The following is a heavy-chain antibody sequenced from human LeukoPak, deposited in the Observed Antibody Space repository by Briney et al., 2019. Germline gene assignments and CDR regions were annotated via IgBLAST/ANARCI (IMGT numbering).Heavy chain of an antibody. CDR2: IYPGDSDT. CDR3: ARQVRGYDFWSGYTTTGAFDI. V-gene: IGHV5-51*01. D-gene: IGHD3-3*01. Sequence: GESLQISCQASGYTFTTYWIGWVRQMPGKGLEWMGIIYPGDSDTRYSPSFQGQVTISADKSISTAYLQWSSLKASDTAMYYCARQVRGYDFWSGYTTTGAFDIWGQGTMVTVSS. CDR1: GYTFTTYW. J-gene: IGHJ3*02.